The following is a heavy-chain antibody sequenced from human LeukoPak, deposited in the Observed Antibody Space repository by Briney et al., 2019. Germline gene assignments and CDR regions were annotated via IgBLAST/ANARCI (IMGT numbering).Heavy chain of an antibody. J-gene: IGHJ4*02. Sequence: SVNVSCKASGGSFSSYVITWVRQAPGQGLEWMGRIIPVLGVSNFAQKFQGRVTITADKSTSTVYMELSSLRSDDTAVYYCASDEPSAGSPGRYDYWGQGTLVTVSS. CDR1: GGSFSSYV. V-gene: IGHV1-69*04. CDR3: ASDEPSAGSPGRYDY. D-gene: IGHD2-15*01. CDR2: IIPVLGVS.